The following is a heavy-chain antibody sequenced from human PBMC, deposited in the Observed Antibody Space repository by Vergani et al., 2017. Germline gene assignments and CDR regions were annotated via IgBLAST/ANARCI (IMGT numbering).Heavy chain of an antibody. J-gene: IGHJ5*02. D-gene: IGHD6-19*01. CDR3: ASDTHSGQRADR. CDR1: GGSMSGYY. CDR2: IHYSENT. V-gene: IGHV4-59*01. Sequence: QLHLQESGPGLVKPSETLSLTCTVSGGSMSGYYWSWIRQPPGKGLEWIGSIHYSENTNYNPSLKTRVTISVDTSKNQFSLTLTSVTAADTAVYYCASDTHSGQRADRWGQGILVTVTS.